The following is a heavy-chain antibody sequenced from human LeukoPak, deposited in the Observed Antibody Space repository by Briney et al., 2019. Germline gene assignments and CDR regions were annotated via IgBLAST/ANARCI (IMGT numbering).Heavy chain of an antibody. CDR1: GFTFSSYS. CDR2: ISRSSSTYI. CDR3: ARKGATTSASHFDY. Sequence: GGSLRLSCAASGFTFSSYSMNWVRQAPGKGLEWVSSISRSSSTYIHYADALKGRFTISRDNAKNSLFLQMNSLRAEDTAVYYCARKGATTSASHFDYWGQGTLVTVSS. V-gene: IGHV3-21*01. D-gene: IGHD1-26*01. J-gene: IGHJ4*02.